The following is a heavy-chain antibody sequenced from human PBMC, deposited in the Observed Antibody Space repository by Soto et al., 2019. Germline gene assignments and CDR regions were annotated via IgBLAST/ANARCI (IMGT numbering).Heavy chain of an antibody. D-gene: IGHD3-22*01. J-gene: IGHJ5*02. CDR3: ARDYFDSSDYTTNWFEP. V-gene: IGHV4-39*01. Sequence: SETLSLTCAVSGDSISNSRFYWAWIRQPPGEGLEWIGSIYHTGNAYYNPSLKSRVTISVDTSKNQFSLKVTSVTAADTALYYCARDYFDSSDYTTNWFEPWGQGTLVTVS. CDR1: GDSISNSRFY. CDR2: IYHTGNA.